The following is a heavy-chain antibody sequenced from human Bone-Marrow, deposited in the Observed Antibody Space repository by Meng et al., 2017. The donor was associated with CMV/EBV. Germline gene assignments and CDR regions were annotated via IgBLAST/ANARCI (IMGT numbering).Heavy chain of an antibody. Sequence: GESLKISCAASGFTFSCYVMAWVRQAPGKGLEWVSGISVSGVSTYYADSVEGRFTISRDNSKNTPYLQMNRLRAEETAVYLGAKPPGVIYSGRQLGGPGTLVTVSS. V-gene: IGHV3-23*01. CDR1: GFTFSCYV. J-gene: IGHJ4*02. CDR3: AKPPGVIYSGRQL. CDR2: ISVSGVST. D-gene: IGHD1-26*01.